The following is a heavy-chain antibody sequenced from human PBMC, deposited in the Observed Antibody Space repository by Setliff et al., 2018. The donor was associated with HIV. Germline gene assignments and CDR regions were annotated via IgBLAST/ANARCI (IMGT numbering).Heavy chain of an antibody. D-gene: IGHD2-21*02. J-gene: IGHJ6*02. CDR2: MFHSGNT. CDR3: ARDPLCGGDCYSSYYGMDV. CDR1: GYSISNGYY. V-gene: IGHV4-38-2*02. Sequence: SETLSLTCAVSGYSISNGYYWGWLRQSPGKGLEWIGSMFHSGNTYYNPSLESRVSMSVDTSTNQVSLQLSSVTAADTAVYYCARDPLCGGDCYSSYYGMDVWGQGTTVTVSS.